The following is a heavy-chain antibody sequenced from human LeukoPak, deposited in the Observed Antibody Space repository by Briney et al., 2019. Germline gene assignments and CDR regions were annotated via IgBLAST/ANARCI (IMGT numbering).Heavy chain of an antibody. J-gene: IGHJ4*02. CDR3: ARIPYSSSWPFDY. Sequence: SVKVSCKASGGTFSSYAISWVRQAPGQGLEWMGRIIPILGIANYAQKFQGRVTITANKSTSTAYMELRSLTLDDTAVYYCARIPYSSSWPFDYWGQGTLVTVSS. V-gene: IGHV1-69*04. CDR2: IIPILGIA. CDR1: GGTFSSYA. D-gene: IGHD6-13*01.